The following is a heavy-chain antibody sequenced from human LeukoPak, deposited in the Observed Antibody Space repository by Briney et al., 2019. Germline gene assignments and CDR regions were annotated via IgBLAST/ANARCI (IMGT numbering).Heavy chain of an antibody. V-gene: IGHV1-2*02. Sequence: ASVTVSCKASTYTFTGYAMHWVRQAPGQGLEWMGWINPNSGAAQYAEKFQGRVTMTRDTSISTAYMELTRLTSVDTAVYYCAKMRGPLYASGWYYFDYWGQGTLVTVSS. CDR3: AKMRGPLYASGWYYFDY. CDR1: TYTFTGYA. CDR2: INPNSGAA. D-gene: IGHD6-19*01. J-gene: IGHJ4*02.